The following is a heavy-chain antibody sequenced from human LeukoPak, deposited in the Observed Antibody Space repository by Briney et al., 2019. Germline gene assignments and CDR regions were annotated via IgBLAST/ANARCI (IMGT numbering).Heavy chain of an antibody. J-gene: IGHJ6*03. CDR3: ARSAHGGGYYYWVGYYYYYMDV. CDR1: GGSISSYY. Sequence: SETLSLTCTVSGGSISSYYWSWIRQPPGKGLEWIGYIYYSGSTNYNPSLKSRVTISVDTSNNQFSLTLSSVTAADTAVYYCARSAHGGGYYYWVGYYYYYMDVWGKGTTVTVSS. D-gene: IGHD3-22*01. CDR2: IYYSGST. V-gene: IGHV4-59*01.